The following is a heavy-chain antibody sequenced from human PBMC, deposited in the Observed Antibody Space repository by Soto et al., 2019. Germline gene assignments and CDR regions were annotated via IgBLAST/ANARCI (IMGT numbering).Heavy chain of an antibody. Sequence: QVQLVQSGAEVRQPASSVKVSCKTSGGTFSSYAISWLRQAPGQGLEWMGGIVPIVDTSTYAQKFQGRVTITADESTSTVYMELSSLRSDGTAVYYCVRVVAIPGYPDNWGLGTLVTVSS. V-gene: IGHV1-69*12. CDR2: IVPIVDTS. CDR1: GGTFSSYA. D-gene: IGHD5-12*01. CDR3: VRVVAIPGYPDN. J-gene: IGHJ4*02.